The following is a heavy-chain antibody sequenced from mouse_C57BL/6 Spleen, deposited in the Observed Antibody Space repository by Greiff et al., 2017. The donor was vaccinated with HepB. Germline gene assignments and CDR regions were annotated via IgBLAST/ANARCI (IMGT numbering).Heavy chain of an antibody. CDR1: GYTFTSYW. V-gene: IGHV1-64*01. J-gene: IGHJ2*01. CDR2: IHPNSGST. CDR3: ARGVYYYGY. Sequence: QVQLKQPGAELVKPGASVKLSCKASGYTFTSYWMHWVKQRPGQGLEWIGMIHPNSGSTNYNEKFKSKATLTVDKSSSTAYMQLSSLTSEDSAVYYCARGVYYYGYWGQGTTLTVSS. D-gene: IGHD1-1*01.